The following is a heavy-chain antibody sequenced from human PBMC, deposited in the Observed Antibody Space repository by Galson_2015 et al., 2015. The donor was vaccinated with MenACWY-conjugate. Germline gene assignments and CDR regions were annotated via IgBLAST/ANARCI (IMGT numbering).Heavy chain of an antibody. Sequence: SLILSCAASGFTFNNYWMHWVRQPPGMGREWVAIISDSGAATHYIDSVKGRLTISRDNSKNTLYLQMSRLRAEDTALYYCAKDVYMDVWVKGTTVSVSS. J-gene: IGHJ6*03. CDR3: AKDVYMDV. V-gene: IGHV3-23*01. CDR2: ISDSGAAT. CDR1: GFTFNNYW.